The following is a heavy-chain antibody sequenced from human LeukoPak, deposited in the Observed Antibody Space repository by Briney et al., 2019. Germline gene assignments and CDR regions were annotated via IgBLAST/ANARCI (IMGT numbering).Heavy chain of an antibody. Sequence: ASVKVCCKASGYTFTAYYVHWVRQAPGQGLEWMGCIHPRRGDTNYAQKFQGRVTMTRDTSISTAYLDLSSLRSDDTAVYYCARDGDYGTGSYYRGCIDSWGQGTPVTVSP. D-gene: IGHD3-10*01. CDR2: IHPRRGDT. V-gene: IGHV1-2*02. CDR1: GYTFTAYY. J-gene: IGHJ4*02. CDR3: ARDGDYGTGSYYRGCIDS.